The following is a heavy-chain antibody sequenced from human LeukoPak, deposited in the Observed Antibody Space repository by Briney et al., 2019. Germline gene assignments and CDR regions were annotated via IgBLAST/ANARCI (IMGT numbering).Heavy chain of an antibody. CDR1: GFTFSSYG. Sequence: PGGSLRLSCAASGFTFSSYGMHWVRQAPGKGLEWVAFIRYDGSNKYYADSAKGRFTISRDNSKNTLYLQMNSLRAEDTAVYYCASLFRDAAGYYFDYWGQGTLVTVSS. CDR2: IRYDGSNK. V-gene: IGHV3-30*02. J-gene: IGHJ4*02. D-gene: IGHD2-21*02. CDR3: ASLFRDAAGYYFDY.